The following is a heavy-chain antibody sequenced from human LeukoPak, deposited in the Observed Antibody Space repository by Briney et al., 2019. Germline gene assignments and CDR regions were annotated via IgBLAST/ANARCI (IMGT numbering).Heavy chain of an antibody. CDR2: INPTGTTA. D-gene: IGHD3-10*01. Sequence: ASVKVSCKASGYTFINNWMHWVRQAPGQGLEWVGLINPTGTTALYAQKFQGRVTLTRDMSTSTDYMELRSLKSEDTAVYYCARDNSVGDIAWWFDPWGQGTLVTVSS. CDR3: ARDNSVGDIAWWFDP. J-gene: IGHJ5*02. V-gene: IGHV1-46*01. CDR1: GYTFINNW.